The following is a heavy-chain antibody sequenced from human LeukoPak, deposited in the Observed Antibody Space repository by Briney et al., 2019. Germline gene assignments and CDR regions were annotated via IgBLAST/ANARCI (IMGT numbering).Heavy chain of an antibody. CDR2: ISGSGGST. D-gene: IGHD2-21*01. J-gene: IGHJ5*02. CDR3: AKDPLFDWFDP. Sequence: GGSLRLSCAASGFTFSSYGMHWVRQAPGKGLEWVSAISGSGGSTYYADSVKGRFTISRDNSKNTLYLQMNSLRAEDTAVYYCAKDPLFDWFDPWGQGTLVTVSS. CDR1: GFTFSSYG. V-gene: IGHV3-23*01.